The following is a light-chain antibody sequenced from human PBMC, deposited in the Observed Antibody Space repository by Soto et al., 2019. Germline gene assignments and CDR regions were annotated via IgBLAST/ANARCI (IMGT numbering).Light chain of an antibody. CDR1: QSVSNY. J-gene: IGKJ5*01. Sequence: IVLTAAPGTLSLSPGERATLSCRASQSVSNYLAWYQQKPGQAPRLLIYDASRRATGIPARFSGSGSGTDFTLTISSLEPEDFAVYYCQQRSNWPLFGQGTRLEI. CDR2: DAS. V-gene: IGKV3-11*01. CDR3: QQRSNWPL.